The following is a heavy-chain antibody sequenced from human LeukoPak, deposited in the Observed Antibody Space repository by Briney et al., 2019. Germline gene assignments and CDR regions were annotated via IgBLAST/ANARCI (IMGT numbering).Heavy chain of an antibody. V-gene: IGHV4-61*02. J-gene: IGHJ2*01. CDR1: GGSISSGSYY. CDR2: IYTSGST. D-gene: IGHD6-13*01. Sequence: SETLSLTCTVSGGSISSGSYYWSWIRQPAGKGLEWIGRIYTSGSTNYNPSLKSRVTISVDTSKNQFSLKLSSVTAADTAVYYCARGPSRGAAARPFDLWGRGTLVTVSS. CDR3: ARGPSRGAAARPFDL.